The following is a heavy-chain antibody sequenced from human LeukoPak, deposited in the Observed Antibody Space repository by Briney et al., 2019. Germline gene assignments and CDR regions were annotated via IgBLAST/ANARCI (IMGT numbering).Heavy chain of an antibody. J-gene: IGHJ6*02. CDR3: AGQTTSSRYYGLDV. Sequence: SQTLSLTCAISGDSVSSNSAAGNWIRQSPSRGLEWLGRTYYRSKWYNDYAVSVKSRITINPDTSKNQFSLQLNSVTPEDTAVYYCAGQTTSSRYYGLDVWSQGTTVTVSS. V-gene: IGHV6-1*01. CDR1: GDSVSSNSAA. CDR2: TYYRSKWYN. D-gene: IGHD1-14*01.